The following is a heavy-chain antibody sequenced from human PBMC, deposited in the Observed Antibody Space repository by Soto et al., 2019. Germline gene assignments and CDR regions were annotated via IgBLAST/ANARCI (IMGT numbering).Heavy chain of an antibody. CDR3: AKTPSDYDILTGYYNRAFDI. Sequence: PSETLSLTCTVSGGSISSGGYYWNWIRQHPGKGLEWIGYIYYSGSTNYKPSLKSRVTISVDTSKNQFSLKLSSLTAADTAVYYCAKTPSDYDILTGYYNRAFDIWGQGTMVTVS. D-gene: IGHD3-9*01. CDR2: IYYSGST. J-gene: IGHJ3*02. V-gene: IGHV4-31*03. CDR1: GGSISSGGYY.